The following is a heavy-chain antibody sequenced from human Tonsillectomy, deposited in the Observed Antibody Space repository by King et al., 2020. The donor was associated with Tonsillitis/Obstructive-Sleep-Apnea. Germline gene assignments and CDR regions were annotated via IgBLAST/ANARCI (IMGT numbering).Heavy chain of an antibody. D-gene: IGHD2-2*01. Sequence: QLVQSGAEVKKPGASVKVSCKVSGYTLTELSMHWVRQAPGKGLEWRGGFDPEDGEKIYAQKFQGRVTMTEDTSTDTAYMELSSLRSEDTAVYYCATRGYCSSTSCALTNWFDPWGQGTLVTVSS. CDR1: GYTLTELS. CDR3: ATRGYCSSTSCALTNWFDP. V-gene: IGHV1-24*01. J-gene: IGHJ5*02. CDR2: FDPEDGEK.